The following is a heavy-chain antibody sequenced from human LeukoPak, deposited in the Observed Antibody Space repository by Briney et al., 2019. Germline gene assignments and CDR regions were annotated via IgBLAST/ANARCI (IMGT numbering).Heavy chain of an antibody. CDR1: GFTFSSYG. CDR3: ASEYCSSTSCYGDAFDI. Sequence: GGSLRLSCAASGFTFSSYGMHWVRQAPGKGLEWVAFIRYDGSNKYYADSVKGRFTISRDNSKNTLYLQMNSLRAEDTAVYYCASEYCSSTSCYGDAFDIWGQGTMVTVSS. V-gene: IGHV3-30*02. J-gene: IGHJ3*02. CDR2: IRYDGSNK. D-gene: IGHD2-2*01.